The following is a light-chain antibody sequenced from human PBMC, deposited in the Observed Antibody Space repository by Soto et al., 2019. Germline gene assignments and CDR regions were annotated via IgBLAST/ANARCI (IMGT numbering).Light chain of an antibody. CDR2: GAS. CDR3: QQYNNWPPRYT. Sequence: EIVMTQSAAILSVSPGERATLSCRASQSVSSNLAWYQQKPGQAPRLLIYGASTRATGIPARFSGSGSGTEFTLTISSLQSEDFAVYYCQQYNNWPPRYTFGQGTKLEIK. J-gene: IGKJ2*01. V-gene: IGKV3-15*01. CDR1: QSVSSN.